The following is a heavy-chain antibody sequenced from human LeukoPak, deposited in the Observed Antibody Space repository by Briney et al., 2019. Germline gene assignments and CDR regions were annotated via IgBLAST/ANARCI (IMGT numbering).Heavy chain of an antibody. Sequence: PSETLSLTCAVYGGSFNIYYWSWIRQSPEKGLEWIGETNDGGTINYNPSLLSRVTISLDRSKNQFSLKLTSVTTADTAVYYCARRWNYGRNYYIDVWGKGATVSVSS. CDR3: ARRWNYGRNYYIDV. CDR1: GGSFNIYY. D-gene: IGHD1-7*01. V-gene: IGHV4-34*01. J-gene: IGHJ6*03. CDR2: TNDGGTI.